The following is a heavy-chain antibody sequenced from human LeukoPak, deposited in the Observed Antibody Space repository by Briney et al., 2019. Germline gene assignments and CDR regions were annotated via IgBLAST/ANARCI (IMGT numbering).Heavy chain of an antibody. CDR2: IIPIFGTA. D-gene: IGHD2-2*01. CDR1: GGTFSSYV. J-gene: IGHJ6*03. CDR3: ARTLYSSTSDYYYCMDV. Sequence: SVKVSCKASGGTFSSYVISWVRQAPRQGLEWMGGIIPIFGTANYAQKFQGRVTITTDESTSTAYMELSSLRSEDTAVYYCARTLYSSTSDYYYCMDVWGKGTTVTVSS. V-gene: IGHV1-69*05.